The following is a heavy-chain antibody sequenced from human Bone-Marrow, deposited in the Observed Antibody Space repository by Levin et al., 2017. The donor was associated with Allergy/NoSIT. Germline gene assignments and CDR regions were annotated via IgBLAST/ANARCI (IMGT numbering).Heavy chain of an antibody. CDR3: AKANYYDSSGYYYVWQNAFNI. CDR2: ISGSGSNT. V-gene: IGHV3-23*01. CDR1: GFTFNSYA. D-gene: IGHD3-22*01. J-gene: IGHJ3*02. Sequence: QPGESLKISCAASGFTFNSYAMSWVRQAPGKGLEWVSGISGSGSNTYYADSVKGRFTISRDNSKNTLFLQMNSLRAEDTAVYYCAKANYYDSSGYYYVWQNAFNIWGQGTLVTVSS.